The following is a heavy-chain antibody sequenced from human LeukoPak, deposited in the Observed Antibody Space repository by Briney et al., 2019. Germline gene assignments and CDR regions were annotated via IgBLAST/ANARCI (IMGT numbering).Heavy chain of an antibody. CDR2: ITGDCNYI. V-gene: IGHV3-21*01. CDR3: ARGEDY. J-gene: IGHJ4*02. Sequence: GGSLRLSCAASGFTFNDYTMTWVRQAPGKGLEWVSSITGDCNYIFYADSVKGRFTISRDNAQNSLFLELNSLRGEDTAVYYCARGEDYWGQGTLVTVSS. CDR1: GFTFNDYT.